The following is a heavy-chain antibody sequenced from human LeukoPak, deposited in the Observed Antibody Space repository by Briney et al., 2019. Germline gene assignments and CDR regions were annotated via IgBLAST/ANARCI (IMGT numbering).Heavy chain of an antibody. V-gene: IGHV1-2*02. J-gene: IGHJ4*02. CDR3: AGGRGSTSSNFDY. Sequence: ASVKVSCKASGYTFTGYYMHWVRQAPGQGPEWMGWINPNNGGTNYAQKFQGRVTMTRGTSISTAYMELSRLTSDDTAVYHCAGGRGSTSSNFDYWGQGTLVTVSS. D-gene: IGHD2-2*01. CDR1: GYTFTGYY. CDR2: INPNNGGT.